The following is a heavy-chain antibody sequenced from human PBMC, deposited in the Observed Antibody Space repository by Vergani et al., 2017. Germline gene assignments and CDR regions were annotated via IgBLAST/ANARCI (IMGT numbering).Heavy chain of an antibody. V-gene: IGHV7-4-1*02. D-gene: IGHD4-23*01. CDR2: INTNTGNP. CDR1: GYTFTSSA. CDR3: ARVGSTTTVVTPGGNYYYYGMDV. Sequence: QVQLVQSGSELKKPGASVKVSCKASGYTFTSSAMTWVRQAPGQGLEWMGWINTNTGNPTYAQGFTGRFVSSLDTSGSTAYLQISSLKAEDTAVYYCARVGSTTTVVTPGGNYYYYGMDVWGQGTTVTVSS. J-gene: IGHJ6*02.